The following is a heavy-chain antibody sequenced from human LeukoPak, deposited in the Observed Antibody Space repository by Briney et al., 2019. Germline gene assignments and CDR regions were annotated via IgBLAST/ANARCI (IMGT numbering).Heavy chain of an antibody. D-gene: IGHD6-19*01. CDR2: IWYDGSNK. J-gene: IGHJ4*02. CDR1: GFTFSSYG. CDR3: ASGYSSGWPFDY. V-gene: IGHV3-33*01. Sequence: PGGSLRLSCAASGFTFSSYGMHWVRQAPGKGLEWVAVIWYDGSNKYYADSVKGRFTISRDNSKNTLYLQMNSLRAEDTAVYYCASGYSSGWPFDYWGQGTLVTVSS.